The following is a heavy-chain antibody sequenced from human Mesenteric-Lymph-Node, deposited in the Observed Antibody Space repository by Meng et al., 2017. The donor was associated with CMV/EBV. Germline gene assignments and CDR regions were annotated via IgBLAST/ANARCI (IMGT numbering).Heavy chain of an antibody. CDR2: INPNSGGT. CDR1: GYTFTGYY. Sequence: ASVKVSCKASGYTFTGYYMHWVRQAPGQGLEWMGWINPNSGGTNYAQKFQGRVTMTRDTSISTAYMELSRLRSDDTDVYYCARAWQLADYFDYWGQGTLVTVSS. D-gene: IGHD6-6*01. V-gene: IGHV1-2*02. CDR3: ARAWQLADYFDY. J-gene: IGHJ4*02.